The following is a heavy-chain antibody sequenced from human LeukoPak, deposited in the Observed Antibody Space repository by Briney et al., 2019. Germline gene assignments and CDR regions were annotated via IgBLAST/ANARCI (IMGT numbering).Heavy chain of an antibody. Sequence: GGSLRLSCAASGFTFDDYAMHWVRQAPGKGLEWVSGISWNSGSIGYADSVKGRFTISRDNAKNSLYLQMNSLRAEDTALYYCAKGPFGELLSGYFDYWGQGTLVTVSS. V-gene: IGHV3-9*01. D-gene: IGHD3-10*01. CDR2: ISWNSGSI. CDR3: AKGPFGELLSGYFDY. J-gene: IGHJ4*02. CDR1: GFTFDDYA.